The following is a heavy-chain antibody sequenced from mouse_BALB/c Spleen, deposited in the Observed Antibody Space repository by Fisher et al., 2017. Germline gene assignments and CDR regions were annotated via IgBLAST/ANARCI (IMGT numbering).Heavy chain of an antibody. Sequence: DKFKGKATLTADKSSSTAYMQLSSLTSEDSAVYYCAEHYGNLDYAMDYWGQGTSVTVSS. D-gene: IGHD2-1*01. J-gene: IGHJ4*01. V-gene: IGHV1-77*01. CDR3: AEHYGNLDYAMDY.